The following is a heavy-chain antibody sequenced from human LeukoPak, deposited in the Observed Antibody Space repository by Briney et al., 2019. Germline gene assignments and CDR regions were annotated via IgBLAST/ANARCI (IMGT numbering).Heavy chain of an antibody. CDR1: GFTFSSYA. CDR3: AGYSGSYYPWGPYYYYGMDV. V-gene: IGHV3-23*01. D-gene: IGHD3-10*01. Sequence: PGGSLGLSCAASGFTFSSYAMSWVRQAPGKGLEWVSAISGSGGSTYYADSVKGRFTISRDNSKNTLYLQMNSLRAEDTAVYYCAGYSGSYYPWGPYYYYGMDVWGQGTTITVS. CDR2: ISGSGGST. J-gene: IGHJ6*02.